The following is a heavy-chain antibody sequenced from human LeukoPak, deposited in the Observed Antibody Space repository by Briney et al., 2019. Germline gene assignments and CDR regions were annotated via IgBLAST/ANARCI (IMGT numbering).Heavy chain of an antibody. CDR3: ASGGGSYYIGYYFDY. D-gene: IGHD1-26*01. Sequence: GASVKVSCKASGYTFTSYYMHWVRQAPGQGLEWMGIINPSGGSTSYAQKFQGRVTMTRDTSTSTVYMELSSLRSEDTAVYYCASGGGSYYIGYYFDYWGQGTLVTVSS. J-gene: IGHJ4*02. CDR2: INPSGGST. V-gene: IGHV1-46*03. CDR1: GYTFTSYY.